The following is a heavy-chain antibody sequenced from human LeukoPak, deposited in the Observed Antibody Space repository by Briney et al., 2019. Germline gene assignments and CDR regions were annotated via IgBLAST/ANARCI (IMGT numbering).Heavy chain of an antibody. D-gene: IGHD5-12*01. V-gene: IGHV4-31*03. J-gene: IGHJ5*02. Sequence: SQSLSLTCTVSGGSISSGGYYWSWIRQHPGKGLEWIGYIYYSGSTYYNPSLKSRVTISVDTSKNQFSLKLSSVTAADTAVYYCARGLRDWFDPWGQGTLVTVSS. CDR2: IYYSGST. CDR3: ARGLRDWFDP. CDR1: GGSISSGGYY.